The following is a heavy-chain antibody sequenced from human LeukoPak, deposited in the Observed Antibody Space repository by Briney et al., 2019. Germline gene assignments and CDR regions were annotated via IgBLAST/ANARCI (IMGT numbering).Heavy chain of an antibody. D-gene: IGHD4-17*01. J-gene: IGHJ1*01. Sequence: PGRSLRLSCAASGFXFSSYGIHWVRQAPGKGLEWVAVIWYDGSNKYYADSVKGRFTISRDNSKNTLYLQMNSLRAEDTAVYYCAREGRVGTTVTTWYFQHWGQGTLVTVSS. CDR2: IWYDGSNK. CDR3: AREGRVGTTVTTWYFQH. V-gene: IGHV3-33*01. CDR1: GFXFSSYG.